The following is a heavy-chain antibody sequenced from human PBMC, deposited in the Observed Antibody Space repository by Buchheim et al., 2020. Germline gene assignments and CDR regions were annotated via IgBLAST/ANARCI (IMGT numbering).Heavy chain of an antibody. CDR3: ARTKIEATITDY. CDR2: IKEDGSDK. V-gene: IGHV3-7*01. D-gene: IGHD5-12*01. J-gene: IGHJ4*02. CDR1: GFTFSSYW. Sequence: EVQLVESGGGLVQPGGSLRPSCVASGFTFSSYWMSWVRQAPGKGLEWVANIKEDGSDKHYVDSVKGRFTISRDNAKNSLYLQLNSLRAEDTAVYYCARTKIEATITDYWGQGTL.